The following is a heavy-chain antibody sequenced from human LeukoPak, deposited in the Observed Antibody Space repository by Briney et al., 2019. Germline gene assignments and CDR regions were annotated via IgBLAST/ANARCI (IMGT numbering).Heavy chain of an antibody. CDR1: GGSVSDYY. Sequence: SETLSLTCTISGGSVSDYYWSWIRQSPGKGLEWIGYIYHTGSTSYSPSLKSRVTISADTSQNQFSLKLSSVTAADTAVYYCATGSGWYPVFDYWGQGTLVTVSS. J-gene: IGHJ4*02. D-gene: IGHD6-19*01. V-gene: IGHV4-59*02. CDR2: IYHTGST. CDR3: ATGSGWYPVFDY.